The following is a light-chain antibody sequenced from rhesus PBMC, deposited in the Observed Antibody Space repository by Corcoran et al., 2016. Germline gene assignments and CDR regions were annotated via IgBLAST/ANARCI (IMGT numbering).Light chain of an antibody. CDR1: QGISND. V-gene: IGKV1-25*01. CDR3: QHDYSTPFT. J-gene: IGKJ3*01. Sequence: DIQMTQSPSSLSASVGDRVTITCRASQGISNDLAWYQQKPGETPKLLIYEASNLQSGIPSRFSGSGSGTDFTLTISSLQPEDFASYYCQHDYSTPFTFGPGTKLDIK. CDR2: EAS.